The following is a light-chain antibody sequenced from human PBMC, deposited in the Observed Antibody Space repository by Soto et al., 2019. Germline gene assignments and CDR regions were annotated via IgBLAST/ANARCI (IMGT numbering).Light chain of an antibody. CDR3: HQYYSTPYT. Sequence: DIVMTQSPDSLAVSLGERATINCKSSQSVLYSSNNKNYFAWYQQKPGQPPKLLIYWASTRESGVPDRFSGSGSGTDFTLPISSLQDEDVAVYYCHQYYSTPYTFGQGTKLEIK. J-gene: IGKJ2*01. V-gene: IGKV4-1*01. CDR2: WAS. CDR1: QSVLYSSNNKNY.